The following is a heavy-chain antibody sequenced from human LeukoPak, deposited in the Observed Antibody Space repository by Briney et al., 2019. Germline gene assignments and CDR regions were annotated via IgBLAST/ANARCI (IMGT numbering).Heavy chain of an antibody. CDR2: IYPGDSDT. CDR1: GYSLTSYW. D-gene: IGHD6-19*01. V-gene: IGHV5-51*01. CDR3: ARHLSPYSSGWSPLDY. Sequence: GESLKISCKGSGYSLTSYWIGWVRQMPGKGLGWMGIIYPGDSDTRYSPSFQGQVTISAGKSSSTAYLQWSSLKASDTAMYYCARHLSPYSSGWSPLDYWAQGTLVTVSS. J-gene: IGHJ4*02.